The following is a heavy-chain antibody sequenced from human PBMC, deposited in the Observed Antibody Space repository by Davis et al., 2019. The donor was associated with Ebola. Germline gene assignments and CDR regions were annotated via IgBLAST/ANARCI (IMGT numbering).Heavy chain of an antibody. V-gene: IGHV4-59*08. J-gene: IGHJ5*02. CDR2: IYYSGST. Sequence: SETLSLTCTVSGGSISSYYWSWIRQPPGKGLEWIGYIYYSGSTNYNPSLKSRVTISVDTSKNQFSLKLSSVTAADTAVYYCATFITMIVAWGQGTLVTVSS. CDR3: ATFITMIVA. CDR1: GGSISSYY. D-gene: IGHD3-22*01.